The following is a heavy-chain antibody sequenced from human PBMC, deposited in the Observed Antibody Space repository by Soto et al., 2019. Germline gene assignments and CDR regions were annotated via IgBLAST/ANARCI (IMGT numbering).Heavy chain of an antibody. CDR2: ISSNGGST. V-gene: IGHV3-64*01. CDR1: GFTFSSYA. J-gene: IGHJ4*02. CDR3: ARGPGYCFDY. Sequence: GGSLRLSCAASGFTFSSYAMHWLRQAPGKGLEYVSAISSNGGSTYYANSVKGRFTISRDNSKNTLYLQMGSLRAEDMAMYNCARGPGYCFDYWGQGTLVTVSS.